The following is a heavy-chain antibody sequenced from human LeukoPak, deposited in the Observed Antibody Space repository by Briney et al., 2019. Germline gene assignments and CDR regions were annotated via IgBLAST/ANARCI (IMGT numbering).Heavy chain of an antibody. CDR1: GFSFTSYW. Sequence: GGSLRLSCGGCGFSFTSYWMSWVRQAPGKGLEWVASLKQDGSDRYYVDSVKGRFTIARDDAKNSLYPQVNSLRAEDTAVYYCAELGITMIGGVWGKRTTVTISS. D-gene: IGHD3-10*02. CDR3: AELGITMIGGV. J-gene: IGHJ6*04. V-gene: IGHV3-7*01. CDR2: LKQDGSDR.